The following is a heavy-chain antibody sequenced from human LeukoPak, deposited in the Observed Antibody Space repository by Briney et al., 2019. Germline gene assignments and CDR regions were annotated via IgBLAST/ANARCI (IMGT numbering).Heavy chain of an antibody. CDR1: GFTFSSYA. Sequence: GGSLRLSCAASGFTFSSYAMSWVRQAPGKGLEWVSPISGSGTSTYYADSVKGRFTISRDNSKNTLYLQMNSLRAEDTAVYYCAKHGANYYYYYMDVWGKGTTVTVSS. D-gene: IGHD4/OR15-4a*01. J-gene: IGHJ6*03. CDR3: AKHGANYYYYYMDV. CDR2: ISGSGTST. V-gene: IGHV3-23*01.